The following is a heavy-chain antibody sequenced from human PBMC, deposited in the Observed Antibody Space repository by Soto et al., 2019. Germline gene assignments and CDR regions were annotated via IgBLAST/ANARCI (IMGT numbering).Heavy chain of an antibody. CDR3: ARETDAAEI. J-gene: IGHJ3*02. Sequence: GGSLRLSCAVSGFTFGSYEMHWVRQAPGKGLEWVAAISYDGNNKYHADSVKGRFTISRDNSKNTLYLQMNSLRDEDTAVYYCARETDAAEIWGLRTMVTVPS. CDR2: ISYDGNNK. V-gene: IGHV3-30-3*01. CDR1: GFTFGSYE.